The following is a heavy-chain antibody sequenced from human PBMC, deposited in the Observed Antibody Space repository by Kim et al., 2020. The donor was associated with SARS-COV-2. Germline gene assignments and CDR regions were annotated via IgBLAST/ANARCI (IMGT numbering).Heavy chain of an antibody. CDR3: ARDRVGAFDY. CDR2: TI. J-gene: IGHJ4*02. V-gene: IGHV3-48*02. D-gene: IGHD1-26*01. Sequence: TIYYAESVKGRFTISRDNAKNSLYLQMNSLRDEDTAVYYCARDRVGAFDYWGQGTLVTVSS.